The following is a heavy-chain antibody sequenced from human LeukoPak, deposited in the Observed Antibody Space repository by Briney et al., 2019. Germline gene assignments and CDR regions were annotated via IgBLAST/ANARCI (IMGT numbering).Heavy chain of an antibody. V-gene: IGHV4-30-4*08. CDR1: GGSISSGDYY. CDR2: IYYSGST. Sequence: PSQTLSLTCTVSGGSISSGDYYWRWIRQPPGKGLEWIGYIYYSGSTYYNPSLKSQVTISVDTSKNQFSLKLSSVTAADTAVYYCARSNIVGATSPFDYWGQGTLVTVSS. D-gene: IGHD1-26*01. CDR3: ARSNIVGATSPFDY. J-gene: IGHJ4*02.